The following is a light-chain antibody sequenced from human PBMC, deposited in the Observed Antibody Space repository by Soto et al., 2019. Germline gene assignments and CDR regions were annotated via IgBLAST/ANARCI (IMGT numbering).Light chain of an antibody. Sequence: DIQMTQSPSSLSASVGDRVTITCRASQSIATYLNWYQQKPGKAPKFLIYAASSLQSGVPSRFSGSGSGTDFTLTISSLQPEDFATYYCQQSYSTARRTFGQGTKVDIK. CDR2: AAS. V-gene: IGKV1-39*01. CDR1: QSIATY. J-gene: IGKJ1*01. CDR3: QQSYSTARRT.